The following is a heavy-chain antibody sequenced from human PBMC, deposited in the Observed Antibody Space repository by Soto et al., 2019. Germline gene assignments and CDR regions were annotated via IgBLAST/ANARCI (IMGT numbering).Heavy chain of an antibody. J-gene: IGHJ4*02. V-gene: IGHV3-7*03. Sequence: EVQLVESGGGLVQPGGSLRLSCAASGFTFSSYWMSWFRQAPGKGLEWEANIKQDGSEKYSVDSVKGRFTISRDNAKNSLYLQMTSLRAEDTAIYYCAKIRLLTTVDYWGQGTLVTVSS. CDR3: AKIRLLTTVDY. CDR1: GFTFSSYW. D-gene: IGHD4-17*01. CDR2: IKQDGSEK.